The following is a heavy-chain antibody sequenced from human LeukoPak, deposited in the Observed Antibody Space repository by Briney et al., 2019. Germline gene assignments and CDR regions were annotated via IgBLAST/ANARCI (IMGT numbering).Heavy chain of an antibody. Sequence: SETLSLTCTVSGGSISSSSYYWGWIRQPPGKGLEWIGSIYYSGSTYYNPSLKSRVTISVDTSKNQFSLKLSSVTAADTAVYYCARRGYDSSGYYRNYWGQGTLVTVSS. CDR3: ARRGYDSSGYYRNY. V-gene: IGHV4-39*01. CDR1: GGSISSSSYY. CDR2: IYYSGST. J-gene: IGHJ4*02. D-gene: IGHD3-22*01.